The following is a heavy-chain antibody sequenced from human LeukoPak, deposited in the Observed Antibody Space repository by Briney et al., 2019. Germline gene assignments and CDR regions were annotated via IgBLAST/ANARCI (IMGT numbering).Heavy chain of an antibody. V-gene: IGHV3-66*01. CDR1: GFTVSSNY. CDR3: ARDLFNYSLGDY. CDR2: IYSGGST. J-gene: IGHJ4*02. D-gene: IGHD4-11*01. Sequence: GGSLRLSCAASGFTVSSNYMSWVRQAPGKGLEWVSVIYSGGSTYYADSVKGRFTIPRDNSKNTLYLQMNSLRAEDTAVYYCARDLFNYSLGDYWGQGTLVTVSS.